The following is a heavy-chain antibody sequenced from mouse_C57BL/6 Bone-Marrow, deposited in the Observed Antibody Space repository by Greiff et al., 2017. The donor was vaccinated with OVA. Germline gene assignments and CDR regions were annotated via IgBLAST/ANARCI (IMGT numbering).Heavy chain of an antibody. V-gene: IGHV14-4*01. CDR3: TTTDGYYVLFAY. Sequence: VQLQQSGAELVRPGASVKLSCTASGFNIKDDYMHWVKQRPEQGLEWIGWIDPENGDTESASKFQGKATITADTSSNTAYLQLSSLTSEDTAVYYCTTTDGYYVLFAYWGQGTLVTVSA. CDR1: GFNIKDDY. J-gene: IGHJ3*01. D-gene: IGHD2-3*01. CDR2: IDPENGDT.